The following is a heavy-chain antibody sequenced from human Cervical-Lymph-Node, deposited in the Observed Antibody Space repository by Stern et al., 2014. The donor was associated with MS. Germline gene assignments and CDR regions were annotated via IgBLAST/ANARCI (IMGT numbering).Heavy chain of an antibody. Sequence: QVQLVQSGAEVKKPGSSEKVSCQASGGTFNVYAINWLRQAPGQGLEWMGRIIPICDTANYAQKFQGRVTITADESTRTSSMQLSSLRSNDTAVYYCARDGRHRDNYGLDVWGQGTTVIVSS. J-gene: IGHJ6*02. D-gene: IGHD2-15*01. CDR3: ARDGRHRDNYGLDV. CDR1: GGTFNVYA. CDR2: IIPICDTA. V-gene: IGHV1-69*01.